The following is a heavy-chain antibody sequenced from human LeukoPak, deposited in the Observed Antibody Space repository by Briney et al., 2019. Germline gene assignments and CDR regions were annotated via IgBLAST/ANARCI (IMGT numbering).Heavy chain of an antibody. CDR1: AFTFSSYA. CDR3: AKVPRSSANNWFDP. J-gene: IGHJ5*02. D-gene: IGHD6-19*01. Sequence: GGSLRLSCAASAFTFSSYAMSWVRQPPGKGLEWVSTISGSGGSTYYVDSVKGRFTISRDNPKNTLYLQMNSLRAEDTAVYYCAKVPRSSANNWFDPWGQGTLVTVSS. CDR2: ISGSGGST. V-gene: IGHV3-23*01.